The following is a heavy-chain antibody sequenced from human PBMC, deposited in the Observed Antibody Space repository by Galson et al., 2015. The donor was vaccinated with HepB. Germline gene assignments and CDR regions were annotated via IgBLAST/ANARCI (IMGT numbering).Heavy chain of an antibody. CDR2: IWYDGSNK. D-gene: IGHD3-9*01. V-gene: IGHV3-33*01. J-gene: IGHJ4*02. CDR1: GFTFSSYG. Sequence: SLRLSCAASGFTFSSYGMHWVRQAPGKGLEWVAVIWYDGSNKYYADSVKGRFTISRDNSKNTLYLQMNSLRAEDTAVYYCARDKGGFRLVTYTIGTFDYWGQGTLVTVSS. CDR3: ARDKGGFRLVTYTIGTFDY.